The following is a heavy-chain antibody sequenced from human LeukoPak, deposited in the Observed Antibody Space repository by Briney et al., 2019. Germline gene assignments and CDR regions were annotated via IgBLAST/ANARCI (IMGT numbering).Heavy chain of an antibody. Sequence: GGSLRLSCAASGFTFSDYAMSWVRQAPGKGLEWVSAISASGGSTYYADSVKGRFTISRDNSRNTLYLQMNSLRAEDTAVYYCARVAWSGFDLWGQGTMVTGSP. CDR3: ARVAWSGFDL. D-gene: IGHD3-3*01. J-gene: IGHJ3*01. CDR1: GFTFSDYA. CDR2: ISASGGST. V-gene: IGHV3-23*01.